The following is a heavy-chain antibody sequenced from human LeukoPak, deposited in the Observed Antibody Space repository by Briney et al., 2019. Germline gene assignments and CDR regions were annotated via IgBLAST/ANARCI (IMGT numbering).Heavy chain of an antibody. Sequence: TETLSLTCTVSGGSISSSSYYWGWIRQPPGKGLEWIGSIYYSGSTYYNPSLKSRVTISVDKFKNQFSLKLSSVTAADTAVYYCARVGVGATRGAFDIWGQGTMVTVSS. CDR1: GGSISSSSYY. CDR2: IYYSGST. D-gene: IGHD1-26*01. J-gene: IGHJ3*02. V-gene: IGHV4-39*07. CDR3: ARVGVGATRGAFDI.